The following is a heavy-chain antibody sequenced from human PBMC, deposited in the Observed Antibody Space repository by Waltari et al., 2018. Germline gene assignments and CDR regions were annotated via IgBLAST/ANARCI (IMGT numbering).Heavy chain of an antibody. Sequence: EVQLVESGAGLVQPGGSLRLSCAAAGFTLRSYWMHWVRQAPGKGLVWVSRINGDGGSTSYADSVKGRFTISRDNANNTLYLQMNSLRAEDTAVYYCTRTRYCSTTSCQVDWFDPWGQGTLVTVSS. V-gene: IGHV3-74*02. CDR2: INGDGGST. D-gene: IGHD2-2*01. CDR1: GFTLRSYW. CDR3: TRTRYCSTTSCQVDWFDP. J-gene: IGHJ5*02.